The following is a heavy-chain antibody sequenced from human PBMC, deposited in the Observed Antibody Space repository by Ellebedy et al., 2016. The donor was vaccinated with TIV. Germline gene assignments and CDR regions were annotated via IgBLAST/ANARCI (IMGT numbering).Heavy chain of an antibody. CDR3: ARHLGGVIVVVPAAFDY. CDR2: IHHSGST. Sequence: SETLSLTXTVSGGSISIGYWWSWVRQPPGKGLEWLGEIHHSGSTNYNPSLKSRVTISVDKSKNQFSLKLSSVTAADTAVYYCARHLGGVIVVVPAAFDYWGQGTLVTVSS. V-gene: IGHV4-4*02. D-gene: IGHD2-2*01. J-gene: IGHJ4*02. CDR1: GGSISIGYW.